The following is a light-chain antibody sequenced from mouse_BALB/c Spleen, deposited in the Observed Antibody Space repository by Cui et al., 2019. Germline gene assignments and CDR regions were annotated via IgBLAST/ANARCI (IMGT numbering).Light chain of an antibody. Sequence: KMTQPPSSMYASLGERVTITCKASQDINSYLSWFQQKPGKSPKTLIYRANRLVDGVPSRFSGSGSGQDYSLTISSLEYEDMGIYYCLQYDEFPWTFGGGTKLEIK. CDR1: QDINSY. CDR3: LQYDEFPWT. CDR2: RAN. V-gene: IGKV14-111*01. J-gene: IGKJ1*01.